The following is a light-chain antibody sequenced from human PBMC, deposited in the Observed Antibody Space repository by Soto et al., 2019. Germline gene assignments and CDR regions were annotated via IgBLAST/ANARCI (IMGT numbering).Light chain of an antibody. CDR3: QQRTHWPPLT. J-gene: IGKJ4*01. V-gene: IGKV3-11*01. Sequence: EIVLTQSPATLSLSPGERATLSCRASQSVGSSLVWYQHKPGQAPRLLIYDASNRATGIPARFSGSGSGTDFTLTLSNLEPEDFVVYYCQQRTHWPPLTFGGGTKVEIK. CDR1: QSVGSS. CDR2: DAS.